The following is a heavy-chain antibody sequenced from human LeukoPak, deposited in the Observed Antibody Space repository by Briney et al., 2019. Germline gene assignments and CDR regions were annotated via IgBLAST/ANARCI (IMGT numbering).Heavy chain of an antibody. CDR2: INPNSGGT. D-gene: IGHD3-3*01. J-gene: IGHJ4*02. CDR3: ARAGEAYYDFWSGRSDY. V-gene: IGHV1-2*06. CDR1: GYTFTVYY. Sequence: ASVKVSRTASGYTFTVYYMHWVRQAPGQGLEWMGRINPNSGGTNYAQKFQGRVTMTRDTSISTAYMELSRLRSDDTAVYYCARAGEAYYDFWSGRSDYWGQGTLVTVSS.